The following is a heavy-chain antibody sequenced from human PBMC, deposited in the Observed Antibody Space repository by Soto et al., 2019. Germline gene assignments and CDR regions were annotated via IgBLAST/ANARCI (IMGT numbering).Heavy chain of an antibody. Sequence: LRLSFAASGFTFSSYGMHWVRQAPGKGLEWVAVISYDGSNKYYADSVKGRFTISRDNSKNTLYLQMNSLRAEDTAVYFCVSQRTTVITQAYFDYWGPGALVTVSS. CDR3: VSQRTTVITQAYFDY. J-gene: IGHJ4*02. CDR2: ISYDGSNK. CDR1: GFTFSSYG. V-gene: IGHV3-30*03. D-gene: IGHD4-4*01.